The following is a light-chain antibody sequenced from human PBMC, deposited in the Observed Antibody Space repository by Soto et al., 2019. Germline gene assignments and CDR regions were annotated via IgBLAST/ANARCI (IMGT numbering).Light chain of an antibody. CDR3: PAWDDSLNGWV. Sequence: QSVLTQPPSTSGTPGLRVSISCSGGSSNIGSNTVNWYQQLPGTAPKLLMYSNNRRPSGVPDRFSGSKSGTSASLAIGGLQSEDEADYFCPAWDDSLNGWVFGGGTKVTVL. V-gene: IGLV1-44*01. CDR2: SNN. J-gene: IGLJ3*02. CDR1: SSNIGSNT.